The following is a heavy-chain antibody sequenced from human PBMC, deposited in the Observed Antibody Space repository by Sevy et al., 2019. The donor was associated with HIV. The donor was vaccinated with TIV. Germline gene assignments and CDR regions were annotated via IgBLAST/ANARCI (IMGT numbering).Heavy chain of an antibody. CDR2: IKQDGSEK. Sequence: GGSQRLSCAASGFTFSSYWMSWVRQAPGKGLEWVANIKQDGSEKYYVDSVKGRFTISRDNAKNSLYLQMNSLRAEDTAVYYCAREPIMITFGGVNVYFDYWGQGTLVTVSS. CDR1: GFTFSSYW. D-gene: IGHD3-16*02. CDR3: AREPIMITFGGVNVYFDY. J-gene: IGHJ4*02. V-gene: IGHV3-7*01.